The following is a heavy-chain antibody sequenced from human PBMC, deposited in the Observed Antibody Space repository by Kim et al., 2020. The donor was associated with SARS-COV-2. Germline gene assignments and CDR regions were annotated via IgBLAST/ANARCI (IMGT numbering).Heavy chain of an antibody. CDR2: TKYNGRT. CDR1: GGPFSGYY. D-gene: IGHD2-2*01. V-gene: IGHV4-34*01. Sequence: SETLSLTCTLSGGPFSGYYWSWIRQPPGKGLEWIGETKYNGRTNFNPSLESRVTISVDTSKNQFSLKLSSVTAADTAVYYCARGCLKFPFYQQPKDCWF. CDR3: ARGCLKFPFYQQPKDCWF. J-gene: IGHJ5*01.